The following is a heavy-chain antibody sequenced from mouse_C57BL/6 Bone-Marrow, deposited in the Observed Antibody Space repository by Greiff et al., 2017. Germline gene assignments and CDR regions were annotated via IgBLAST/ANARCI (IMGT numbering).Heavy chain of an antibody. J-gene: IGHJ2*01. V-gene: IGHV1-55*01. CDR2: IYPGSGST. CDR3: ATGGAPYYFDY. D-gene: IGHD4-1*01. CDR1: GYTFTSYW. Sequence: QVQLQQPGAELVKPGASVKMSCKASGYTFTSYWITWVKQRPGQGLEWIGDIYPGSGSTNYNEKFKGKSTLTVDKSSSTAYMQLSSLTSEDSAVYYCATGGAPYYFDYWGQGTTLTVSS.